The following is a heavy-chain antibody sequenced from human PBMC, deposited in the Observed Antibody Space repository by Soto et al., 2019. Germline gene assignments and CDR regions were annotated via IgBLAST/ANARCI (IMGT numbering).Heavy chain of an antibody. V-gene: IGHV1-69*01. CDR3: ARVRLVPAAADYHYYYYGMDV. J-gene: IGHJ6*02. CDR1: GGSFSSYA. CDR2: IIPILGTA. D-gene: IGHD2-2*01. Sequence: QVQLVQSGAEVKKPGSSVKVSCEASGGSFSSYAIGWVRQAPGQGLEWMGGIIPILGTANYAQKFQGRVTITADELTSTAYMELSSLRSEDTAVYYCARVRLVPAAADYHYYYYGMDVWGQGSTVTVSS.